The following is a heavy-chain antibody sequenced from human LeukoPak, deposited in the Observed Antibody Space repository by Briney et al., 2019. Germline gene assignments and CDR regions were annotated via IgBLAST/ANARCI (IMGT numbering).Heavy chain of an antibody. D-gene: IGHD6-13*01. V-gene: IGHV3-7*01. CDR1: GFTFSSYW. CDR2: IKQDGSEK. Sequence: GGSLRLSCAVSGFTFSSYWMGWVRQAPGKGLEWVANIKQDGSEKYYVDSVKGRFAISRDNAKNSLYLQMNSLRAEDTAVYYCAREAGTADYWGQGTLVTVSS. J-gene: IGHJ4*02. CDR3: AREAGTADY.